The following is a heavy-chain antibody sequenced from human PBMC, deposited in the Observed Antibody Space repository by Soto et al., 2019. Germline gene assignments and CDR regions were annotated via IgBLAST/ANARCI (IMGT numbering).Heavy chain of an antibody. CDR3: AKGPPNWRYFDY. Sequence: GGSLRLSCAASGFTFDDYTMHWVRQAPGKGLEWVSLISWDGGSTYYADSVKGRFTISRDNSKNSLYLQMNSLRTEDTALYYCAKGPPNWRYFDYWGQGTLVTVSS. CDR2: ISWDGGST. CDR1: GFTFDDYT. J-gene: IGHJ4*02. V-gene: IGHV3-43*01. D-gene: IGHD7-27*01.